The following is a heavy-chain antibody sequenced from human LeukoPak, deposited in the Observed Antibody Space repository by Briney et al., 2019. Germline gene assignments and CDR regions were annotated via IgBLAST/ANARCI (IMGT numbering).Heavy chain of an antibody. Sequence: GGSLRLSCAASGFTFSSYGMHWVRQAPGKGLEWVAVISYDGSNKYYADSVKGRFTISRDNSKNTLYLQMNSLRAEDTAVYYCAKVSGYSYGSSVDYWGQGTLVTVSS. CDR1: GFTFSSYG. V-gene: IGHV3-30*18. CDR2: ISYDGSNK. CDR3: AKVSGYSYGSSVDY. J-gene: IGHJ4*02. D-gene: IGHD5-18*01.